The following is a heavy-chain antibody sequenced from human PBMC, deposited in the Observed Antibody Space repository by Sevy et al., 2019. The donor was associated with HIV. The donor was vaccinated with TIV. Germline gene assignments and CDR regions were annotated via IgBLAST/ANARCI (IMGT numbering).Heavy chain of an antibody. CDR1: GDSINTYY. CDR3: TRLRWDLVVVPGATPGCYFDY. CDR2: VSHSGNT. V-gene: IGHV4-59*08. D-gene: IGHD2-2*01. Sequence: SETLSLTCTVSGDSINTYYWSWIRQPPGKGLEWIGYVSHSGNTNYNPSLKSRDSMSLDTSRNQFSRKEKLVTAADTAVYYGTRLRWDLVVVPGATPGCYFDYWGQGTLVTVSS. J-gene: IGHJ4*02.